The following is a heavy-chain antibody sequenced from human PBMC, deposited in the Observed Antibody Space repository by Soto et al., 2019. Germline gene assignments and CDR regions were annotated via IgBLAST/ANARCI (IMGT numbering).Heavy chain of an antibody. J-gene: IGHJ4*02. Sequence: GGSLRLSCAASGFTFSSYSMNWVRQAPGKGLEWVSYISSSSSTIYYADSVKGRFTISRDNAKNSLYLQMNSLRAEDTAVYYCAREKTYYDILTGYYSFDYWGQGTLVTVSS. CDR1: GFTFSSYS. D-gene: IGHD3-9*01. V-gene: IGHV3-48*01. CDR3: AREKTYYDILTGYYSFDY. CDR2: ISSSSSTI.